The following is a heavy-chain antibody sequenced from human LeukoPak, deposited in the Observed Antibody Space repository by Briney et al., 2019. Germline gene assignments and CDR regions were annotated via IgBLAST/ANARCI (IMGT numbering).Heavy chain of an antibody. Sequence: GGSLRLSCAASGLTVSKNYMSWVRQAPGKGLESVSVIYSGGSTYYADSVRGRFTISRDNSKNTLYLQMNSLRAEDTAVYYCARDPINIATAGNGFDYWGQGTLVTVSS. CDR2: IYSGGST. CDR1: GLTVSKNY. D-gene: IGHD6-13*01. J-gene: IGHJ4*02. V-gene: IGHV3-53*01. CDR3: ARDPINIATAGNGFDY.